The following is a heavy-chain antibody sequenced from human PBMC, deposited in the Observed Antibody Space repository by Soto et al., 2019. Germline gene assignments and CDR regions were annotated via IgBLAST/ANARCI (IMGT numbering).Heavy chain of an antibody. Sequence: QVQLVESGGGVVQPGRSLRLSCAASGFTFSSYGMHWVRQAPGKGLEWVPVISYDGSKKYYADSVKGRFTISRDNSKNPLYREMNRLRAADTAVYYCAKDRCSSTSCYYFDYWGQGTLVTVSS. J-gene: IGHJ4*02. CDR1: GFTFSSYG. CDR3: AKDRCSSTSCYYFDY. CDR2: ISYDGSKK. V-gene: IGHV3-30*18. D-gene: IGHD2-2*01.